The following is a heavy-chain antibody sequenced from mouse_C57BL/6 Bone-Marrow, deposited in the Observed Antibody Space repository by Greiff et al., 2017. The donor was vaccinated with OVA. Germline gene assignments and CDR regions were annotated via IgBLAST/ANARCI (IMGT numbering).Heavy chain of an antibody. D-gene: IGHD1-1*01. Sequence: QVQLKESGAELVRPGASVTLSCKASGYTFTDYEMHWVKQTPVHGLEWIGAIDPETGGTAYNQKFRGKAILTADKSSSTAYMELRSLTSEDSAVYYCTRKEIYYYDSSDWYFDVWGTGTTVTVSS. J-gene: IGHJ1*03. CDR3: TRKEIYYYDSSDWYFDV. CDR1: GYTFTDYE. CDR2: IDPETGGT. V-gene: IGHV1-15*01.